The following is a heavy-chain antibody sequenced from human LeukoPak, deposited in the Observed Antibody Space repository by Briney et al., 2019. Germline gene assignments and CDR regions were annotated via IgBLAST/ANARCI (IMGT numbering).Heavy chain of an antibody. CDR2: ISWNSGSI. D-gene: IGHD3-10*01. J-gene: IGHJ4*02. V-gene: IGHV3-9*01. CDR3: AKDRGSYYLTYFDY. Sequence: PGGSLRLSCAASGFTFDDYAMHWVRQAPGKGLEWVSGISWNSGSIGYADSVKGRFTISRDNAKNSLYLQMNSLRAEDTALYYCAKDRGSYYLTYFDYWGQGTLVTVSS. CDR1: GFTFDDYA.